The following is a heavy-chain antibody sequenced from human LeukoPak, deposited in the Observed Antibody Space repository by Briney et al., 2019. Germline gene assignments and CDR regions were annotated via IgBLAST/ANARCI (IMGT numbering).Heavy chain of an antibody. CDR1: GFTFSNYD. CDR2: ISTTSDYI. CDR3: ARGVGVTIRTSNFDY. Sequence: GGSLRLSCAASGFTFSNYDMSWVRQAPGKGLEWVSSISTTSDYIYYAGSVKGRFTVSRDNAKNSLFLQMNSLRAEDTAVYYCARGVGVTIRTSNFDYWGQGTLVTAPS. D-gene: IGHD1-26*01. V-gene: IGHV3-21*01. J-gene: IGHJ4*02.